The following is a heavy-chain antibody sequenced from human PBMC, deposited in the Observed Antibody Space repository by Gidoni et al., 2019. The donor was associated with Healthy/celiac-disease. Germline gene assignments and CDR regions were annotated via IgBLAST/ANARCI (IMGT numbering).Heavy chain of an antibody. Sequence: QVQLQQWGAGLLKPSETLSLTCAVYGGSFSGYYWSGIRQPPGKGLEWIGEINHSGSTNYNPSLKSRVTISVDTSKNQFSLKLSSVTAADTAVYYCARRGQRPYYYDSSGYYYVRSGAFDIWGQGTMVTVSS. CDR1: GGSFSGYY. V-gene: IGHV4-34*01. J-gene: IGHJ3*02. CDR2: INHSGST. CDR3: ARRGQRPYYYDSSGYYYVRSGAFDI. D-gene: IGHD3-22*01.